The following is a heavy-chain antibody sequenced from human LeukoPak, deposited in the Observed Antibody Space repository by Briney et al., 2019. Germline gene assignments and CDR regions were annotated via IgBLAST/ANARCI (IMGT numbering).Heavy chain of an antibody. V-gene: IGHV4-59*01. CDR2: IYYSGST. CDR3: ARLVQQNWFDP. CDR1: GGSLSSYY. Sequence: SETLSLTCTVSGGSLSSYYWSWIRQPPGKGLEWIGYIYYSGSTNYNPSLKSRVTISVDTSKNQFSLKLSSVTAADTAVYYCARLVQQNWFDPWGQGTLVTVSS. D-gene: IGHD3-10*01. J-gene: IGHJ5*02.